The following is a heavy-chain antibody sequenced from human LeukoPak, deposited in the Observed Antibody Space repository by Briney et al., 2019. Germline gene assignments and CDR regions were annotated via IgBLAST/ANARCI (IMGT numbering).Heavy chain of an antibody. V-gene: IGHV3-48*01. D-gene: IGHD1-1*01. CDR2: ISSSSSTR. J-gene: IGHJ4*02. Sequence: HPGGSLRLSCAASGFTFSRYSMNWVRQAPGKGLEWVSYISSSSSTRYYADSVKGRFTISRDNSKNTLYLQMNSLRAEDTAVYYCARDPYRNDNPPDYWGQGTLVTVSS. CDR1: GFTFSRYS. CDR3: ARDPYRNDNPPDY.